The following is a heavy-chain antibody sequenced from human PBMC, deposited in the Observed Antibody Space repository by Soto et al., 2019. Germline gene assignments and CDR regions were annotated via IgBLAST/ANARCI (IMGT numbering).Heavy chain of an antibody. CDR2: IYYSGST. D-gene: IGHD6-19*01. CDR1: GGSISSYY. Sequence: SETLSLTCTASGGSISSYYWSWIRQPPGKGLEWIGYIYYSGSTNYNPSLKSRVTISVDTSKNQFSLKLSSVTAADTAVYYCASGPGYSRGWFWGQGTLVTVSS. J-gene: IGHJ4*02. CDR3: ASGPGYSRGWF. V-gene: IGHV4-59*08.